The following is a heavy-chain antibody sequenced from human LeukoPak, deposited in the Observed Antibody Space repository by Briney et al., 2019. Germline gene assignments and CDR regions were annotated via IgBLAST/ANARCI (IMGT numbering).Heavy chain of an antibody. D-gene: IGHD2-2*01. Sequence: PGGSLRPSCAASGFTFSTYWMHWVRQAPGTGLVWVSLISSDGSNTNYADSVKGRFTISRDNAKNTLYLQMNSLRAEDTAVYYCATDVPAASIFGYWGQGTLVTVSS. CDR1: GFTFSTYW. V-gene: IGHV3-74*01. CDR3: ATDVPAASIFGY. J-gene: IGHJ4*02. CDR2: ISSDGSNT.